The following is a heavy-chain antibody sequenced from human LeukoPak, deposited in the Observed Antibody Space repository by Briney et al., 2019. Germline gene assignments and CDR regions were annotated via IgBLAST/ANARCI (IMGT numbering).Heavy chain of an antibody. V-gene: IGHV3-53*01. Sequence: GGSLRLPCTVSGFTFTDIWMTWVRQAPGKELEWFSVIYSAGSTYYADSVEGRFTISRDSSKNTLYLQMNSLRDEDTAVYYCARAPQVSCWGQGALVTVSS. D-gene: IGHD1-14*01. CDR3: ARAPQVSC. J-gene: IGHJ4*02. CDR2: IYSAGST. CDR1: GFTFTDIW.